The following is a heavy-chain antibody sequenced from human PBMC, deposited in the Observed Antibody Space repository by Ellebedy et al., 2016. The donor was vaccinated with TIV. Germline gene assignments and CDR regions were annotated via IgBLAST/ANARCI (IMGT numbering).Heavy chain of an antibody. V-gene: IGHV3-23*01. CDR1: GFTFSTYD. CDR2: ISGSGDNT. J-gene: IGHJ3*02. D-gene: IGHD3-22*01. Sequence: GGSLRLSCAGSGFTFSTYDVSWVRQGPGKGLEWVSTISGSGDNTHYEDSVKGRFTISRDNSKNTLYLQMNSLRAEDTAVYYCARDPPWGDSSGYNAFDIWGQGTMVTVSS. CDR3: ARDPPWGDSSGYNAFDI.